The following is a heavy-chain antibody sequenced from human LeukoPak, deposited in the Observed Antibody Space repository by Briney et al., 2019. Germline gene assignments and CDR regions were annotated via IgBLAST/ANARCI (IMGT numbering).Heavy chain of an antibody. Sequence: GGSLRLSCAASGFTFNSYSMTWVRQAPGKGLEWVSGMSGRGVSTYYADSVKGRFTISSDNSKNTLYLQMNSLRAEDTAIYYCAKDCNGGNCYIDYWGQGTLVTVAS. CDR3: AKDCNGGNCYIDY. V-gene: IGHV3-23*01. CDR1: GFTFNSYS. D-gene: IGHD2-15*01. J-gene: IGHJ4*02. CDR2: MSGRGVST.